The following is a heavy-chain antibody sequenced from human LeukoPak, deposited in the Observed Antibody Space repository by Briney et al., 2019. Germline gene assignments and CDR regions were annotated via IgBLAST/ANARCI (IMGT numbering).Heavy chain of an antibody. D-gene: IGHD3-16*02. CDR1: GFTFSSYA. Sequence: PGRSLRLSCAASGFTFSSYAMHWVRQAPGKGLEWVAVISYDGSNKYYADSVRGRFTISRDNSKNTLYLQMNSLRAEDTAVYYCARGPDTPLDYVWGSYRYTLDYYYYGMDVWGQGTTVTVSS. CDR2: ISYDGSNK. CDR3: ARGPDTPLDYVWGSYRYTLDYYYYGMDV. V-gene: IGHV3-30-3*01. J-gene: IGHJ6*02.